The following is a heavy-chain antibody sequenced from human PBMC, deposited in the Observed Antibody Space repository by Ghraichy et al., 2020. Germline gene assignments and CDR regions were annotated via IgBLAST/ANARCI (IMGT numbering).Heavy chain of an antibody. D-gene: IGHD3-3*01. CDR1: GGSFSGYY. CDR3: ARGTIFGVYYYYGMDV. V-gene: IGHV4-34*01. Sequence: ETLSLTCAVYGGSFSGYYWSWIRQPPGKGLEWIGEINHSGSTNYNPSLKSRVTISVDTSKNQFSLKLSSVTAADTAVYYCARGTIFGVYYYYGMDVWGQGTTVTVSS. J-gene: IGHJ6*02. CDR2: INHSGST.